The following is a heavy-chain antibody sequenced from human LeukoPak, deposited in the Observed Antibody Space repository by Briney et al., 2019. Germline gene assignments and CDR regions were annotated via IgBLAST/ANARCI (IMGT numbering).Heavy chain of an antibody. V-gene: IGHV3-23*01. CDR3: AKDRRYSSSWHGGAFDY. CDR2: ISGSGGST. J-gene: IGHJ4*02. Sequence: GGSLRLSCAASGFTFSSYGMSWVRQAPGKGLEWVSAISGSGGSTYYADSVKGRFTISRDNSKNTPYLQMNSLRAEDTAVYYCAKDRRYSSSWHGGAFDYWGQGTLVTVSS. D-gene: IGHD6-13*01. CDR1: GFTFSSYG.